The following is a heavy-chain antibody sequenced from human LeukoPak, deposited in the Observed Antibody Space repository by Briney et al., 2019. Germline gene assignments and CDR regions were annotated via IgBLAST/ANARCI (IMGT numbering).Heavy chain of an antibody. D-gene: IGHD3-10*01. CDR3: VRAFGSGLFRGMDV. CDR2: IYYSEST. V-gene: IGHV4-59*08. J-gene: IGHJ6*02. CDR1: GGSISSSY. Sequence: SETLSLTCTVSGGSISSSYWSWIRQPPGKGLEWIGYIYYSESTNYNPSLKSRVTISVDTSKNQFSLKLSSVTAADTAVYYCVRAFGSGLFRGMDVWGQGTTVTVSS.